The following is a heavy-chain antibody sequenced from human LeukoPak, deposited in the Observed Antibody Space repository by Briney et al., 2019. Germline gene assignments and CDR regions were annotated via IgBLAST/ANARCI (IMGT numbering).Heavy chain of an antibody. V-gene: IGHV3-7*01. CDR2: IKPDGSEK. J-gene: IGHJ6*02. Sequence: GGSLRLSCAASGFIFSSSWMNWVRQAPGKGLEWVANIKPDGSEKYYVDSVKGRFTISRGNAKNSVSLQMNSLRTEDTAVYYCLRGMDVWGQGTTVTVSS. CDR3: LRGMDV. CDR1: GFIFSSSW.